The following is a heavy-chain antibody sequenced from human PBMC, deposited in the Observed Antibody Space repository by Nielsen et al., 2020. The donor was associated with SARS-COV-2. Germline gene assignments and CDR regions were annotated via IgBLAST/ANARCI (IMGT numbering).Heavy chain of an antibody. CDR1: GYTFTSYG. Sequence: SVKVSCKASGYTFTSYGISWVRQAPGQGLEWMGGIIPIFGTANYAQKFQGRVTITADESTSTAYMELSSLRSEDPAVYYCARNSREYYYDSSGQGRFDYWGQGALVTVSS. V-gene: IGHV1-69*13. CDR3: ARNSREYYYDSSGQGRFDY. J-gene: IGHJ4*02. D-gene: IGHD3-22*01. CDR2: IIPIFGTA.